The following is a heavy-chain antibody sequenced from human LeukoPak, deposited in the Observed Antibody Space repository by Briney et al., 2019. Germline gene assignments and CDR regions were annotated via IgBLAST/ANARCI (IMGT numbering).Heavy chain of an antibody. CDR1: GFTFSNAW. Sequence: GGSLRLSCAASGFTFSNAWMSWVRQAPGKGLEWVGRIKSKTSGGTTDYAAPVKGRFTISRDDSKSTLYLQMNSLKTEDTAVYYCTRIMITFGGVIVIPGAFDYWGQGTLVTVSS. CDR2: IKSKTSGGTT. J-gene: IGHJ4*02. D-gene: IGHD3-16*02. CDR3: TRIMITFGGVIVIPGAFDY. V-gene: IGHV3-15*01.